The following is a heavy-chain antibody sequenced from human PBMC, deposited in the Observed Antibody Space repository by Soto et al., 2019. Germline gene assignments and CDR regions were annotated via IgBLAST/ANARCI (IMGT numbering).Heavy chain of an antibody. Sequence: ASVKVSCKASGYTFTSYGISWVRQAPGQGLEWMGWISAYNGNTNYAQKLQGRVTMTTDTSTSTAYMELRSLRSDDTAVYYCARVSPVLRSGMGFDFWGQGTLVTVSS. CDR2: ISAYNGNT. D-gene: IGHD3-3*01. J-gene: IGHJ4*02. CDR1: GYTFTSYG. V-gene: IGHV1-18*04. CDR3: ARVSPVLRSGMGFDF.